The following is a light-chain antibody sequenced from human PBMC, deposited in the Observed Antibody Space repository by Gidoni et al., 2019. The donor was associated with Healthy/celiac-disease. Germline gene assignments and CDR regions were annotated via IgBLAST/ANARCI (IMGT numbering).Light chain of an antibody. V-gene: IGLV3-21*04. CDR3: QVWDSSSDLWV. CDR2: YDS. Sequence: SSVLTPPPSVSVAPGKPARITCGGNNIGSKSVHWYQQKPGQAPVLVIYYDSDRPSGIPERFSGSNSGNTATLTISRVEAGDEADYYCQVWDSSSDLWVFGGGTKLTVL. CDR1: NIGSKS. J-gene: IGLJ3*02.